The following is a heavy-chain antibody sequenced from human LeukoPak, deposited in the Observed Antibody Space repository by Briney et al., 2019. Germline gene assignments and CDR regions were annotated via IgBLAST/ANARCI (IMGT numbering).Heavy chain of an antibody. V-gene: IGHV3-74*01. CDR3: VRGYDY. D-gene: IGHD2-15*01. CDR1: GFTFSTYW. J-gene: IGHJ4*02. CDR2: INSDGGST. Sequence: GGSLRLSCAASGFTFSTYWMHWVRQGPGKGLVWVSRINSDGGSTGYADSVKGRFTISRDNAKNTLYLQMNSLRAEDTAVYYCVRGYDYWGQGTLVTVSS.